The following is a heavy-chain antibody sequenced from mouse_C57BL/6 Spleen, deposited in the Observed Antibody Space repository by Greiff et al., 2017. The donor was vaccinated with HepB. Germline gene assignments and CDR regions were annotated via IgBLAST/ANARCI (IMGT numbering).Heavy chain of an antibody. Sequence: EVQLVESGGGLVQPGGSMKLPCAASGFTFSDVWMDLVRQSPEKGPEWVAEIRDKANNHATYYAESVKGRFTISRDDSKSSVYLQMNSLREEDTGIYYCTRPGSSYVFAYWGQGTLVTVSA. D-gene: IGHD1-1*01. CDR2: IRDKANNHAT. J-gene: IGHJ3*01. CDR1: GFTFSDVW. V-gene: IGHV6-6*01. CDR3: TRPGSSYVFAY.